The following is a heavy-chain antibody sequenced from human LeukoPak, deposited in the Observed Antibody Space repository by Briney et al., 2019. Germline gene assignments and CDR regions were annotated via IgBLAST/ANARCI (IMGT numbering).Heavy chain of an antibody. Sequence: GGSLRLSCAASGFTFSSYGMHWVRQAPGKGLEWVAFIRYDGSNKYYADSVKGRFTISRDNSKNTLYLQMNSLRAEDTAVYYCAKELPYSSSYNFDYWGQGTLVTVSS. CDR1: GFTFSSYG. CDR3: AKELPYSSSYNFDY. V-gene: IGHV3-30*02. CDR2: IRYDGSNK. D-gene: IGHD6-13*01. J-gene: IGHJ4*02.